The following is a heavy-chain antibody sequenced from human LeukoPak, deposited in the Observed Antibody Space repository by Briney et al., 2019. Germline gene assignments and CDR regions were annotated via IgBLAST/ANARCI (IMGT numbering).Heavy chain of an antibody. CDR1: GFTFSSYA. Sequence: GGSLRLSCTTSGFTFSSYAMSWVRQAPGKGLEWVSVISGSGGSTNYADSVKGRFTISRDNSKNTLYLQMNSLRAEDTAVYYCAKGRITIFGVVPYYYYYGMDVWGQGTTVTVSS. J-gene: IGHJ6*02. CDR2: ISGSGGST. V-gene: IGHV3-23*01. CDR3: AKGRITIFGVVPYYYYYGMDV. D-gene: IGHD3-3*01.